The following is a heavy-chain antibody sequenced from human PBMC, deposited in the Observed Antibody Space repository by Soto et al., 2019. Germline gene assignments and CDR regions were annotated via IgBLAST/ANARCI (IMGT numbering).Heavy chain of an antibody. J-gene: IGHJ5*02. D-gene: IGHD2-8*02. Sequence: GGSLRLSCAASGFTFSSYSMNWVRQAPGKGLEWVSYYVDSVKGRFTISRDNAKNSVYLQMNSLRGEDTALYYCTRDLNHDTGPWGQGTQVTVSS. CDR3: TRDLNHDTGP. V-gene: IGHV3-48*04. CDR1: GFTFSSYS.